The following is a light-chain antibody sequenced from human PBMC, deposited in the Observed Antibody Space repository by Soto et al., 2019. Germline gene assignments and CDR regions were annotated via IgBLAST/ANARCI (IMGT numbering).Light chain of an antibody. J-gene: IGKJ2*01. V-gene: IGKV1-5*03. Sequence: DIQMTQSPSTLSASVGDRVTITCRASQSISSWLAWYQQRPGKAPKLLIYKASSLESGVPSRFSGSGSGTEFTLNISSLQPDDFATYYRQHYNTYPVTFGQGTKLEIK. CDR1: QSISSW. CDR3: QHYNTYPVT. CDR2: KAS.